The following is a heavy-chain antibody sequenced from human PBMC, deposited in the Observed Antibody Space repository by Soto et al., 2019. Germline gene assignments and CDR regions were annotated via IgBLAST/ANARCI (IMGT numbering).Heavy chain of an antibody. Sequence: QVQLVQSGAEVKKPGASVKVSCKASGYTFTSYGISWVRQAPGQGLEWMGWISAYNGNTNCAQKLQGRVTMTTDTSTSTAYMELRSLRSDDTAVYYCAREGYDFGSGPWTYYYYYMDVWGKGTTVTVSS. V-gene: IGHV1-18*01. J-gene: IGHJ6*03. D-gene: IGHD3-3*01. CDR2: ISAYNGNT. CDR1: GYTFTSYG. CDR3: AREGYDFGSGPWTYYYYYMDV.